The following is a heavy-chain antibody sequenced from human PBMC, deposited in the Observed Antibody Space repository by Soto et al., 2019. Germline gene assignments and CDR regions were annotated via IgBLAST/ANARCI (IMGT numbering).Heavy chain of an antibody. CDR2: MYSGGNT. V-gene: IGHV4-39*01. J-gene: IGHJ5*02. D-gene: IGHD3-22*01. CDR3: ARQPYDSTGYYYGA. Sequence: QLQLQESGPGLVKPSETLSLTCTVSGGSFSSSTYYWGWIRQPPGKGLEWIGSMYSGGNTYYNPSLKSRVTVSGGTSNNRFALKLTSVPAADTAMYYCARQPYDSTGYYYGAWGQGTLVTLSS. CDR1: GGSFSSSTYY.